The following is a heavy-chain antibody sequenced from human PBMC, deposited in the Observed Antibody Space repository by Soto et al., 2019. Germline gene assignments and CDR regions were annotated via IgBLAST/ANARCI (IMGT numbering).Heavy chain of an antibody. D-gene: IGHD6-13*01. CDR2: MNPINGAT. V-gene: IGHV1-8*02. J-gene: IGHJ6*02. Sequence: QVQLVQSGAEAKQSGASVKVSCKASGYDFTAYDINWVRQASGQGLEWMGWMNPINGATGTARRFQGRVSLSRNTATGTAYLELTSPRSDDTAVYYCGRGPSPRAPAGGTPYYYAMDVWGQGTTVTVSS. CDR1: GYDFTAYD. CDR3: GRGPSPRAPAGGTPYYYAMDV.